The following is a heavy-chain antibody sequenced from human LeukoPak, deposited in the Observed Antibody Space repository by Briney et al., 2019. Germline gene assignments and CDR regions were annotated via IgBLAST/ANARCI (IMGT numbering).Heavy chain of an antibody. D-gene: IGHD2-15*01. CDR2: MNPNSGNT. V-gene: IGHV1-8*02. CDR1: GYTFTSYD. Sequence: GSVKVSCKASGYTFTSYDINWVRQATGQGLEWMGWMNPNSGNTGYAQKFQGRVTITRNTSISTAYMELSSLRSENTAVYYCAKTQYWSGSSCYSLLVRSGMDVWREGSSVTVSS. J-gene: IGHJ6*01. CDR3: AKTQYWSGSSCYSLLVRSGMDV.